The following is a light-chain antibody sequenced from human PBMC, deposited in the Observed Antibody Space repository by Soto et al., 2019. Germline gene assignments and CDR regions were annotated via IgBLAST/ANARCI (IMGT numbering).Light chain of an antibody. CDR1: SSDVGSYNL. Sequence: QSALTQPASVSGSPGQSITISCTGTSSDVGSYNLVSWYQQHPGKAPKDMIYEGSKRPSGVSNRFSGFKSGNTASLTISGLQSEDEADYYCCSYAGSSTWVFGGGTKLTVL. CDR3: CSYAGSSTWV. CDR2: EGS. J-gene: IGLJ3*02. V-gene: IGLV2-23*01.